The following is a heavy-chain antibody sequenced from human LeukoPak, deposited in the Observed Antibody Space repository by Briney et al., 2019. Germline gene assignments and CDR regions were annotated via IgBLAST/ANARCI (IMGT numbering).Heavy chain of an antibody. CDR1: GGSISSYC. CDR2: VYYSGST. J-gene: IGHJ1*01. Sequence: PSETLSLTCTVSGGSISSYCWSLIRQPRGKGLERIGYVYYSGSTKYNPSLKSRVTMSVATSKNQFSLKLSSVTAADTAVYYCASLRYCSGGSCFPKYFQHWGQGTLVTVSS. CDR3: ASLRYCSGGSCFPKYFQH. D-gene: IGHD2-15*01. V-gene: IGHV4-59*08.